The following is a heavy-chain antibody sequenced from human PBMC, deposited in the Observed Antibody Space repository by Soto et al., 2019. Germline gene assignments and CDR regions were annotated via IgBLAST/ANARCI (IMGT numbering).Heavy chain of an antibody. Sequence: ASVKASCKASGYTFTDFAMHWLRQAPGQGLEWMGWINPNSGGTNYAQKFQGWVTMTRDTSISTAYMELSRLRSDDTAVYYCAREDYGDYYFDYWGQGTLVTVSS. D-gene: IGHD4-17*01. J-gene: IGHJ4*02. CDR1: GYTFTDFA. CDR2: INPNSGGT. CDR3: AREDYGDYYFDY. V-gene: IGHV1-2*04.